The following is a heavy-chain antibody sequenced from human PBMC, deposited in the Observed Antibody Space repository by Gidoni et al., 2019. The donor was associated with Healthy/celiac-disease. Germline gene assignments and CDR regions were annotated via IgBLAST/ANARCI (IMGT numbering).Heavy chain of an antibody. CDR2: ISWNSGSI. Sequence: EVQLAESGAGLVQPGRSLRLSCAPSGSTFADYAMHWVRQAPGKGLEWVSGISWNSGSIGYADSVKGRFTISRDNAKNSLYLQMNSLRAEDTALYYCAKAPYYDTQPYYFDYWGQGTLVTVSS. CDR1: GSTFADYA. CDR3: AKAPYYDTQPYYFDY. V-gene: IGHV3-9*01. J-gene: IGHJ4*02. D-gene: IGHD3-9*01.